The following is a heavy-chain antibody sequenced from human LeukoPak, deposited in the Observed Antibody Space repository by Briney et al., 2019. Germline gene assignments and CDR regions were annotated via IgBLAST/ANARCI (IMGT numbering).Heavy chain of an antibody. V-gene: IGHV4-34*01. CDR3: AREGIAAARGWFDP. CDR2: INHSGST. J-gene: IGHJ5*02. CDR1: GGSFSGYY. D-gene: IGHD6-13*01. Sequence: SETLSLTCAVYGGSFSGYYWSWIRQPPGKGLEWIGEINHSGSTNYNPSLKSRVTISVDASKNQFSLRLSSVTAADTAVYYCAREGIAAARGWFDPWGQGTLVTVSS.